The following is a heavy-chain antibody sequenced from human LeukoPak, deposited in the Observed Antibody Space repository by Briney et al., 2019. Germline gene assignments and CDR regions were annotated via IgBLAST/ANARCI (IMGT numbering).Heavy chain of an antibody. J-gene: IGHJ5*02. CDR1: GGSVSSGSYY. V-gene: IGHV4-61*01. CDR3: ARDEDGYNYGFDP. CDR2: IYYSGST. Sequence: SETLSLTCTVSGGSVSSGSYYWSWIRQPPGKGLEWSGYIYYSGSTNYNPSLKSRVTISVDTSKNQFSLKLSSVTAADTAVYYCARDEDGYNYGFDPWGQGTLVTVSS. D-gene: IGHD5-24*01.